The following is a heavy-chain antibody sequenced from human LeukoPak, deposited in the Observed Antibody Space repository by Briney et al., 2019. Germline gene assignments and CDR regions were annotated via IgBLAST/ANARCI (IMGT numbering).Heavy chain of an antibody. V-gene: IGHV4-59*01. CDR2: IYYSGST. CDR1: GGSISSYY. J-gene: IGHJ4*02. CDR3: ARDKGDYFDY. Sequence: SETLSLTCTVSGGSISSYYWSWIQQPPGKGLEWIGYIYYSGSTNYNPSLKSRVTISVDTSKNQFSLKLSSVTAADTAVYYCARDKGDYFDYWGQGTLVTVSS. D-gene: IGHD3-16*01.